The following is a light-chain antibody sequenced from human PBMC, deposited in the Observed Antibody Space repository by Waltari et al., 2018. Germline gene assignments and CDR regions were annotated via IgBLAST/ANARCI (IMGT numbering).Light chain of an antibody. CDR1: SSDVGYYNY. CDR2: DVN. J-gene: IGLJ2*01. V-gene: IGLV2-14*01. CDR3: SSYTNYATVI. Sequence: QSALTQPASVSGSPGQSITISCTGTSSDVGYYNYVSWYQQHPGKAPKLMISDVNKRPSGVSNRFPGSKSGNTASLTISGLQAEDEADYYCSSYTNYATVIFGGGTKLTVL.